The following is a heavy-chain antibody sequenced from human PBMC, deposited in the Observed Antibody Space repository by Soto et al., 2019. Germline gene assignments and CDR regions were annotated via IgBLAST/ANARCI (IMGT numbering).Heavy chain of an antibody. J-gene: IGHJ5*02. V-gene: IGHV1-46*01. CDR2: INPSGGST. CDR1: GYTFTSYY. Sequence: VASVKVSCKASGYTFTSYYMHWVRQAPGQGLEWMGIINPSGGSTSYAQKFQGGVTMTRDTSTSTVYMELSSLRSEDTAVYYCAREGGGSSSRYNWFDPWGQGTLVTVSS. CDR3: AREGGGSSSRYNWFDP. D-gene: IGHD6-6*01.